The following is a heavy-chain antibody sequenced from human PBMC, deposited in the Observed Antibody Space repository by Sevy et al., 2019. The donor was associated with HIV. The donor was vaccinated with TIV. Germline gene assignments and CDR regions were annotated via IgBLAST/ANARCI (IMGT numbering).Heavy chain of an antibody. CDR1: GYSFTSYW. V-gene: IGHV5-10-1*01. CDR3: ARRVGIAAAGDYYYYYMDV. Sequence: VESLKISCKGSGYSFTSYWISWVRQMPGKGLEWMGRIDPSDSYTNYSPSFQGHVTISADKSISTAYLQWSGLKALDTAMYYCARRVGIAAAGDYYYYYMDVWGKGTTVTVSS. CDR2: IDPSDSYT. J-gene: IGHJ6*03. D-gene: IGHD6-13*01.